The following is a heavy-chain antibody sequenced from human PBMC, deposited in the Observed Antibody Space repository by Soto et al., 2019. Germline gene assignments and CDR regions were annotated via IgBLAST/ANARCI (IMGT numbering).Heavy chain of an antibody. CDR3: ARFLGGSSSWYYYYGMDV. CDR2: INHSGST. J-gene: IGHJ6*02. V-gene: IGHV4-34*01. Sequence: PSETLSLTCAVYGGSFSGYYWSWIRQPPGKGLEWIGEINHSGSTNYNPSLKSRVTISVDTSKNQFSLKLSSVTAADTAVYYCARFLGGSSSWYYYYGMDVWGQGTTVTAP. D-gene: IGHD6-13*01. CDR1: GGSFSGYY.